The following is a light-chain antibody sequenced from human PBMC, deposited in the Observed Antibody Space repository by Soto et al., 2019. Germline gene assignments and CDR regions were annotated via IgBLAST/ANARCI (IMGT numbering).Light chain of an antibody. CDR1: SSNIGNNY. J-gene: IGLJ3*02. Sequence: QSVLTQPPSVSAAPGQKVTISCFGSSSNIGNNYVSWYQQLPGTAPKLLIYDNYKRPSGIPDRFSGSKSGTSATLGITGLQTGDEAGYYCGTWDSSLTAAVFGGGTKVTAL. CDR2: DNY. V-gene: IGLV1-51*01. CDR3: GTWDSSLTAAV.